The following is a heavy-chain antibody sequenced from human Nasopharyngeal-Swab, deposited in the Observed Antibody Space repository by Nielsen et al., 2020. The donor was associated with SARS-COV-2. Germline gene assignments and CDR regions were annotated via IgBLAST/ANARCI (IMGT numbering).Heavy chain of an antibody. Sequence: SETLSLTCTVSGGSISSSSYYWGWIRQPPGKGLEWIGSIYYSGSTYYNPSLKSRVTISVDTSKNQFSLKLNSVTAADTAVYYCARHTSFWLRGSYYFDYWGQGTLVTVSS. CDR2: IYYSGST. CDR1: GGSISSSSYY. V-gene: IGHV4-39*01. CDR3: ARHTSFWLRGSYYFDY. J-gene: IGHJ4*02. D-gene: IGHD1-26*01.